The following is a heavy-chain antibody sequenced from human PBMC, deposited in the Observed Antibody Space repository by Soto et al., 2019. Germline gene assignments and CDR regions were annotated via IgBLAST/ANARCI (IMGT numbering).Heavy chain of an antibody. Sequence: GGSLRLSCAASGFTFSSYAMSWVRQAPGEGLEWISYISSSAYTIYADSVKGRFTISRDNAKNSLFLQMTSLRVEDTAVYYCARNFDSGGYYSDYWGQGTLVTVSS. D-gene: IGHD3-22*01. CDR2: ISSSAYT. V-gene: IGHV3-21*05. CDR3: ARNFDSGGYYSDY. CDR1: GFTFSSYA. J-gene: IGHJ4*02.